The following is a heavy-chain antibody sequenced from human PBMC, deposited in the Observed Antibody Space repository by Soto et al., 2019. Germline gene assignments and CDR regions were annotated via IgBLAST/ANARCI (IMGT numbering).Heavy chain of an antibody. CDR2: MNPGSGDT. J-gene: IGHJ5*02. CDR3: ARMESFGSLNWFDP. CDR1: GYTFTNND. V-gene: IGHV1-8*02. D-gene: IGHD5-18*01. Sequence: ASVKVSCKASGYTFTNNDVSWVRQATGQGLEWMGWMNPGSGDTGYAQKLQGRVTMTRDISIATAYMELNSLTSEDTAIYYCARMESFGSLNWFDPWGQGTLVTVSS.